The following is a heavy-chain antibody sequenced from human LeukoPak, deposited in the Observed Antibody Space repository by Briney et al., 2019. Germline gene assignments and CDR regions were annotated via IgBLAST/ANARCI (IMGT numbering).Heavy chain of an antibody. D-gene: IGHD1-14*01. V-gene: IGHV4-59*11. J-gene: IGHJ3*02. CDR3: ATAGNDAFDI. CDR1: GGSISSHY. Sequence: SETLSLTCTVSGGSISSHYWSWIRQPPGKGLEWIGYIYYSGSTNYKPSLKSRVTISVDTSKNQFSLKLSSVTAADTAVYYCATAGNDAFDIWGQGTMVTVSS. CDR2: IYYSGST.